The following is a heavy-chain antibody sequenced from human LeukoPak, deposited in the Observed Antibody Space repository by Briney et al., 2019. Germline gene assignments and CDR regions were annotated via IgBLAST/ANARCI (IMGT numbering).Heavy chain of an antibody. J-gene: IGHJ4*02. D-gene: IGHD3-10*01. CDR2: MNPNSGNT. CDR3: ARGLRGVIPFDY. Sequence: ASVKVSCKASGYTFTSYDINWVRQATGQGLEWMGWMNPNSGNTGYAQKFQGRVTMTRNTSISTAYMELSSLRSEDTAVYYCARGLRGVIPFDYWGQGTLVTVSS. V-gene: IGHV1-8*01. CDR1: GYTFTSYD.